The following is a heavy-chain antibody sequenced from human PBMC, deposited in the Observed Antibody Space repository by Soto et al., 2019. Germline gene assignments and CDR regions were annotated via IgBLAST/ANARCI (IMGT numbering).Heavy chain of an antibody. CDR3: ARSQGSSTSLEIYYYYYYGMDV. CDR1: GGTFSSYA. Sequence: QEQLVQSGAEVKKPGSSVKVSCKASGGTFSSYAISWVRQAPGQGLEWMGGSIPIYGTANYAQKFQGRVTITADESTSTAYMELSSLRSEDTAVYYCARSQGSSTSLEIYYYYYYGMDVWGQGTTVTVSS. V-gene: IGHV1-69*01. D-gene: IGHD2-2*01. J-gene: IGHJ6*02. CDR2: SIPIYGTA.